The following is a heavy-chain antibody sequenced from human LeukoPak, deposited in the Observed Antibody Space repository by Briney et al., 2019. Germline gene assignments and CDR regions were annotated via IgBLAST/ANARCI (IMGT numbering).Heavy chain of an antibody. CDR1: GFTFDYYW. CDR3: VVWGEDRSGHRFDF. Sequence: GGSLRLSCAASGFTFDYYWMHWVRQAPGKGLMWVSRINTDGSNTHYADSVKGRFTISRDNAKNTLYLQMNGLRVEDTAVYYCVVWGEDRSGHRFDFWGQGTLVTVPS. V-gene: IGHV3-74*01. J-gene: IGHJ4*02. CDR2: INTDGSNT. D-gene: IGHD3-22*01.